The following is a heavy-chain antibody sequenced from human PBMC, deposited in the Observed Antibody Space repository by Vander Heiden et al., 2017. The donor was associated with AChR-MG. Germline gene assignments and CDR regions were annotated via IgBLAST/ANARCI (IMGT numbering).Heavy chain of an antibody. J-gene: IGHJ4*02. CDR1: TGSISSGDYY. D-gene: IGHD3-3*01. Sequence: QVQLQESGPGLVKPSQTLSLTCTVSTGSISSGDYYWSWIRQPPGKGLEWIGYIYYSGSTYYNPSLKSRLTISVDTSKNQFSLKLRSVTAADTAVYYCARGGYYGRNFDNWCQGTLVTVSS. CDR2: IYYSGST. V-gene: IGHV4-30-4*01. CDR3: ARGGYYGRNFDN.